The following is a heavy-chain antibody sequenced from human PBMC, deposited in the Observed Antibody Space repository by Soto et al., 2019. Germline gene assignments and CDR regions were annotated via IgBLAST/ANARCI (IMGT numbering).Heavy chain of an antibody. V-gene: IGHV3-30*18. J-gene: IGHJ4*02. D-gene: IGHD3-3*01. CDR1: GFTFSSYG. CDR3: AKDLASIGYYDFWSGYCFDY. Sequence: GGPLRLSCAASGFTFSSYGMHWVRQAPGKGLEWVAVISYDGSNKYYADSVKGRFTISRDNSKNTLYLQMNSLRAEDTAVYYCAKDLASIGYYDFWSGYCFDYWGQGTLVTVSS. CDR2: ISYDGSNK.